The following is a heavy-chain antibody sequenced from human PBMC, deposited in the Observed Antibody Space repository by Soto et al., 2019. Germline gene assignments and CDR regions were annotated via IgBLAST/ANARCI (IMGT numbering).Heavy chain of an antibody. V-gene: IGHV1-69*13. Sequence: SVKVSCKASGGTFSSYAISWVRQAPGQGLEWMGGIIPIFGTADYAQKFQGRVTITADESTSTAYMELSSLRSEDTAVYYCARGLTRTPSYYYYYGMDAWGHGTQVTVSS. J-gene: IGHJ6*02. CDR3: ARGLTRTPSYYYYYGMDA. CDR2: IIPIFGTA. CDR1: GGTFSSYA.